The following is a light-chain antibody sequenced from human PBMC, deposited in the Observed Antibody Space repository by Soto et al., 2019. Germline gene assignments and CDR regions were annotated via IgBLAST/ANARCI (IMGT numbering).Light chain of an antibody. V-gene: IGLV2-23*01. CDR1: SNDIGSYNL. J-gene: IGLJ2*01. CDR2: EGT. CDR3: SSYAGTSNVL. Sequence: QSVLTQPASVSGSPGQSITISCTGTSNDIGSYNLVSWYQQHPGKAPKLIIYEGTKRPSGVSNRFSGSKSGNTASLTISGLQADDESDYYCSSYAGTSNVLFGGGTKLTVL.